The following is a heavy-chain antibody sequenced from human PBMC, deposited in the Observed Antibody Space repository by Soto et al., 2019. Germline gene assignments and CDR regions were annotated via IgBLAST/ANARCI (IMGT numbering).Heavy chain of an antibody. CDR1: GFTFSDYY. Sequence: PGGSLRLSCAASGFTFSDYYMIWLRQAPGKGLEWVSYISSSGSTIYYADSVKGRFTISRDNAKNSLYLQVNSLRAEDTAVYYCARDPVDCSSTSCYTGAHDPWGQGTLVTVSS. CDR3: ARDPVDCSSTSCYTGAHDP. V-gene: IGHV3-11*01. CDR2: ISSSGSTI. J-gene: IGHJ5*02. D-gene: IGHD2-2*02.